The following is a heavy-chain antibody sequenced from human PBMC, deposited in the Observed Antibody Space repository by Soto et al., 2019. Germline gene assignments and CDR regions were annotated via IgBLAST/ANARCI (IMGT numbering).Heavy chain of an antibody. CDR1: GGSLTGQH. CDR3: ARYIEGNGGRRS. Sequence: QVQLQESGPGLVKPSETLSLTCAVSGGSLTGQHWSWIRQPPGKGLEWIGQIVNSGIARYNPSLLIRVASSIDTSKNHFALRLSSVTAADPAVYYCARYIEGNGGRRSWSQRHLVTVSS. CDR2: IVNSGIA. D-gene: IGHD4-17*01. J-gene: IGHJ4*02. V-gene: IGHV4-4*09.